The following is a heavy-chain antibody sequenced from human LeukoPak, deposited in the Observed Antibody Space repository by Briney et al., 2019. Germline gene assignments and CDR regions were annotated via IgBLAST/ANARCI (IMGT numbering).Heavy chain of an antibody. CDR1: GFTFSSYG. CDR2: ISYDGSNK. V-gene: IGHV3-30*03. J-gene: IGHJ4*02. CDR3: ARPDCSGGSCYWVWLDY. Sequence: GGSLRLSCAASGFTFSSYGMHWVRQAPGKGLEWVAVISYDGSNKYYADSVKGRFTISRDNSKNTLYLQMNSLRAEDTAVYYWARPDCSGGSCYWVWLDYWGQGTLVTVSS. D-gene: IGHD2-15*01.